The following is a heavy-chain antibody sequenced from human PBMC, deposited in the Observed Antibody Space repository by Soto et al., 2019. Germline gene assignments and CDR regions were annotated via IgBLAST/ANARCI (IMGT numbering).Heavy chain of an antibody. Sequence: GGSLRLSCAASGFTFSSYGMHWVRQAPGKGLEWVAVISYDGSNKYYADSVKGRFTISRDNSKNTLYLQMNSLRAEDTAVYYCAKEATIVVVPAARRGPYYYYGMDVWGQGTTVTVSS. CDR2: ISYDGSNK. CDR1: GFTFSSYG. CDR3: AKEATIVVVPAARRGPYYYYGMDV. J-gene: IGHJ6*02. D-gene: IGHD2-2*01. V-gene: IGHV3-30*18.